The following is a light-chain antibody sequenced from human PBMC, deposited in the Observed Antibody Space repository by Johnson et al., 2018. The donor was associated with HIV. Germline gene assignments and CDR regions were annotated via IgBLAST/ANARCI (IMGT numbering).Light chain of an antibody. Sequence: QAVLTQPPSVSAAPGQKVTISCSGSSSNIGNSYASWYQQLPGTAPKLLIYDNNKRPSGIPDRFSGSKSGTSATLGITGLQTGDEADYYCGTWGGVFGTGTKVTVL. CDR3: GTWGGV. CDR2: DNN. CDR1: SSNIGNSY. V-gene: IGLV1-51*01. J-gene: IGLJ1*01.